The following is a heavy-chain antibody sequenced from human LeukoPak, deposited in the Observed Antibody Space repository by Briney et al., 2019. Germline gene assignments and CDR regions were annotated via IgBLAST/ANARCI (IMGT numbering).Heavy chain of an antibody. CDR2: ISAIGDT. CDR3: ARHLNFWDIDH. CDR1: GSFISSYY. V-gene: IGHV4-4*09. Sequence: SETLSLTCAVSGSFISSYYWTWIRQSPERGLEWIGYISAIGDTNYNPSLKSRVTMSVDTSKGQFSLRLTSVTAADTDVYYCARHLNFWDIDHWSPGTLVTVSS. D-gene: IGHD3-3*01. J-gene: IGHJ4*02.